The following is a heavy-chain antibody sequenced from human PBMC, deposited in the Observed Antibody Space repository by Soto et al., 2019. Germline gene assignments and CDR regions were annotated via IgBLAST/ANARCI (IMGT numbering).Heavy chain of an antibody. CDR2: ISSSSSYI. J-gene: IGHJ4*02. CDR3: ARGGVSGYPIPPLDS. Sequence: PGGSLRLSWAASGFTFSSYRMNWVRQAPGKGLEWVSSISSSSSYIYYADSVKGRFTISRDNAKNSLYLQMNSVRAEDTAVYYCARGGVSGYPIPPLDSWGQGTLVTVSS. CDR1: GFTFSSYR. V-gene: IGHV3-21*01. D-gene: IGHD5-12*01.